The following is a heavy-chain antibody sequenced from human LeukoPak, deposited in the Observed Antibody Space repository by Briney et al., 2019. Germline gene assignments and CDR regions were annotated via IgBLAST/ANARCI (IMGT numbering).Heavy chain of an antibody. V-gene: IGHV3-23*01. CDR3: ATSITMIVVAAHRTDY. CDR2: ISGSGGST. Sequence: GGSLRLSCTASGLTFSRHVMSWVRQAPGKGLEWVSAISGSGGSTYYADSVKGRFTISRDNSKNTLYLQMNSLRAEDTAVYYCATSITMIVVAAHRTDYWGQGTLVTVSS. J-gene: IGHJ4*02. D-gene: IGHD3-22*01. CDR1: GLTFSRHV.